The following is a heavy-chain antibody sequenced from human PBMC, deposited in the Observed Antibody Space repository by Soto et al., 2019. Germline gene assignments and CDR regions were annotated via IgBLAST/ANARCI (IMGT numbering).Heavy chain of an antibody. CDR3: ARRLSGSGLRFLEWLLLGDAFDI. CDR2: INHSGST. Sequence: SETLSLTCAVYGGSFSGYYWSWIRQPPGKWLEWIGEINHSGSTNYNPSLKSRVTISVDTSKNQFSLKLSSVTAADTAVYYCARRLSGSGLRFLEWLLLGDAFDIWGQGXMVTV. V-gene: IGHV4-34*01. D-gene: IGHD3-3*01. J-gene: IGHJ3*02. CDR1: GGSFSGYY.